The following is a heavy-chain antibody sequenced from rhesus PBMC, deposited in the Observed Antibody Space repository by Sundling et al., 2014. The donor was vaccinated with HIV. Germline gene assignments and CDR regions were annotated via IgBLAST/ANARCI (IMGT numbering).Heavy chain of an antibody. V-gene: IGHV1-111*02. CDR2: VDPEDGEV. CDR3: ATDLIGYYTGYGLDS. J-gene: IGHJ6*01. Sequence: EVRLVQSGTEVKKPGASVKISCKASGYSFTDYYLHWVRQAPGKGLEWVGHVDPEDGEVDYAQKFQDRVTITADTSTDTAYMELSSLRSEDTAVYYCATDLIGYYTGYGLDSWGQGVVVTVSS. CDR1: GYSFTDYY. D-gene: IGHD3-3*01.